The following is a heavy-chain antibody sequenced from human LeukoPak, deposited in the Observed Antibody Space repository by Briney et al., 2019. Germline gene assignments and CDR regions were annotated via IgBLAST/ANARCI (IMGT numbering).Heavy chain of an antibody. D-gene: IGHD5-18*01. CDR1: GFTFSDHY. J-gene: IGHJ4*02. Sequence: GGSLRLPCTVSGFTFSDHYMSWIRQAPGKGLEWISYISNGGGNVIYYADSVRGRFTISRDNAKNSLYLQMNSLRAEDTAVYYCARGFPHTPSFDYWGQGALVTVSS. V-gene: IGHV3-11*01. CDR3: ARGFPHTPSFDY. CDR2: ISNGGGNVI.